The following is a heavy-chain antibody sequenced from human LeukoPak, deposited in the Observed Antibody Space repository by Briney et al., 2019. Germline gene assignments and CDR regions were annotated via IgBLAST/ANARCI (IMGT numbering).Heavy chain of an antibody. J-gene: IGHJ4*02. D-gene: IGHD5-24*01. CDR2: ISYDGSNK. CDR1: GFTFSSYG. Sequence: GGSLRLSCAASGFTFSSYGMHWVRQAPGKGLEWVAVISYDGSNKYYADSVKGRLTISRDNSKNTLYLQMNSLRAEDTAVYYCAKDAEMATTNYYFDYWGQGTLVTVSS. CDR3: AKDAEMATTNYYFDY. V-gene: IGHV3-30*18.